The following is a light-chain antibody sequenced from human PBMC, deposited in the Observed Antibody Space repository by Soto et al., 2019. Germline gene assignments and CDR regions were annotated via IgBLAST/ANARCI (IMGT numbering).Light chain of an antibody. CDR3: QQHSHWPPWT. CDR2: GAS. V-gene: IGKV3D-15*01. CDR1: QSINSN. J-gene: IGKJ1*01. Sequence: VMTQSPATLSVSPGERATLSCRASQSINSNLAWYQQRPGQAPRLLIHGASNRATGIPDRFSGSGSGTDFTLTISNLEPEDFAVYYCQQHSHWPPWTFGQGTKVDIK.